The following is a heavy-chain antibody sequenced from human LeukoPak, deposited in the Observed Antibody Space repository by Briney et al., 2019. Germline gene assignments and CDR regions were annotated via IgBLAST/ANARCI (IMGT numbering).Heavy chain of an antibody. D-gene: IGHD3-10*01. Sequence: GGSLRLSCAASGFTFSSYGMHWVRQAAGKGLEWVAVIWDDGSNKYYAVSVKGRFTISRDNPKNSMYLQMNCLRAEDTAVYYCARSAHSGLFDYWGQGTLVTVSS. CDR2: IWDDGSNK. V-gene: IGHV3-33*08. J-gene: IGHJ4*02. CDR3: ARSAHSGLFDY. CDR1: GFTFSSYG.